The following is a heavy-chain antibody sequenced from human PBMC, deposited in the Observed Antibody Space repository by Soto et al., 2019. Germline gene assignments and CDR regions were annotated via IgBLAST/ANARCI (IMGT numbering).Heavy chain of an antibody. CDR3: ARGNNDSDFWSGSPRHYYGMDV. CDR2: IYYSGST. J-gene: IGHJ6*02. D-gene: IGHD3-3*01. V-gene: IGHV4-59*01. CDR1: GGSISSYY. Sequence: SETLSLTCTVSGGSISSYYWSWIRQPPGKGLEWIGYIYYSGSTNYNPSLKSRVTISVDTSKNQFSLKLSSVTAADTAVYYCARGNNDSDFWSGSPRHYYGMDVWGQGTTVTVSS.